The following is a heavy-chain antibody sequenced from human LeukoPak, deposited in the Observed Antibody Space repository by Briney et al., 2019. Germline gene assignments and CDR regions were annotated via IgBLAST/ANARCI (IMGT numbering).Heavy chain of an antibody. D-gene: IGHD3-22*01. V-gene: IGHV4-4*07. CDR3: ARDKGGGSYVD. J-gene: IGHJ4*02. CDR2: MYTIGST. Sequence: PSETLSLTCTVAGGSISGYYWGWIRQPAGKGLEWIGCMYTIGSTNYNPSLKSRITMSVDTSKNQFSLKLSSVTAADTAVYYCARDKGGGSYVDWGQGTLVTVSS. CDR1: GGSISGYY.